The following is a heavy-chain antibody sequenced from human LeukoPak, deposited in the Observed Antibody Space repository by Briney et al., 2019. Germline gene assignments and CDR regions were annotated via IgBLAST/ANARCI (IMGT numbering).Heavy chain of an antibody. J-gene: IGHJ4*02. CDR3: ASWGEGALDN. D-gene: IGHD1-26*01. CDR1: RFTFSSYS. Sequence: PGGSLRLSCEASRFTFSSYSMNWVRQAPGKGLEWISYISTSTTTICYANSVKGRLTISRDNAKKSLYLQMNSLRVEDTGVYYCASWGEGALDNWGQGTLVTVSS. CDR2: ISTSTTTI. V-gene: IGHV3-48*01.